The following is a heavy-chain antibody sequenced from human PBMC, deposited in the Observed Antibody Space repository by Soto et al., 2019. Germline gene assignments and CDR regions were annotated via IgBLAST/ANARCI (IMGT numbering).Heavy chain of an antibody. CDR2: ISGYNGNT. CDR3: ARDREKATVVNDAFDI. Sequence: QVQLVQSGAEVKKPGASVKVSCKASGYTFTSYGFSWVRQAPGHGLEWMGWISGYNGNTNYAQKRKGRVTMTTDTSKSTDYMELRRLRSDDTAVYYCARDREKATVVNDAFDIWGQGTMVTVSS. V-gene: IGHV1-18*01. D-gene: IGHD4-17*01. J-gene: IGHJ3*02. CDR1: GYTFTSYG.